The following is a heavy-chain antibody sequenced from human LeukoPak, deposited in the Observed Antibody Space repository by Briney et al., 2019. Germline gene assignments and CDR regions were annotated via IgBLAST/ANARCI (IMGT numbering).Heavy chain of an antibody. J-gene: IGHJ4*02. D-gene: IGHD3-22*01. CDR1: GGSISSGGYY. CDR2: IYYSGST. V-gene: IGHV4-31*03. Sequence: SETLSLTCTVSGGSISSGGYYWSWIRQHPGKGLEWIGYIYYSGSTYYNPSLKSRVTISVDTSKNQFSLKLSSVTAADTAVYYCARVRNDYYYDSSGYYLDYWGQGTLVTVSS. CDR3: ARVRNDYYYDSSGYYLDY.